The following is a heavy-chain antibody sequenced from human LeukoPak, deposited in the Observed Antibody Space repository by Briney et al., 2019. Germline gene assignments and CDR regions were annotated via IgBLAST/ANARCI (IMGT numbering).Heavy chain of an antibody. CDR2: IYSGGLT. V-gene: IGHV3-66*01. CDR3: VKGYSGYDNFDH. Sequence: GGSLRLSCAASGFTVSSDYMSWVRQAPGKGLEWVSVIYSGGLTYYADSVKGRFTISRDNSKNTLYLQMSSLRSEDTAVYYCVKGYSGYDNFDHWGQGALVTVSS. CDR1: GFTVSSDY. D-gene: IGHD5-12*01. J-gene: IGHJ5*02.